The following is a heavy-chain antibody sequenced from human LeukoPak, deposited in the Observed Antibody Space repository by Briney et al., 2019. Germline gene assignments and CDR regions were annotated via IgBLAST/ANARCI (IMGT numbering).Heavy chain of an antibody. CDR1: GGSIRSSYYY. V-gene: IGHV4-39*07. CDR3: ARDERYSSGWYGY. J-gene: IGHJ4*02. CDR2: IYDSGST. Sequence: PSETLSLTCTVSGGSIRSSYYYWGWIRQPPGKGLEWIGSIYDSGSTYYNPSLKSRVTMLVDKPKNQFSLKLSSMTAADTAVYYCARDERYSSGWYGYWGQGTLVTVSS. D-gene: IGHD6-19*01.